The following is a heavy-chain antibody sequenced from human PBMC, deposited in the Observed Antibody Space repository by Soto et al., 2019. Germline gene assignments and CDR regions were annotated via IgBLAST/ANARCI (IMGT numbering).Heavy chain of an antibody. J-gene: IGHJ4*02. Sequence: QVQLQQWGAGLLKPSETLSLTCAVYGGSFSGYYWSWIRQPPGKGLEWIGEINHSGSTNYNPSLKSRVTISVDTSKNQFSLKLSSVTAADTAVYYCARGYLNEYSSSSHDYWGQGTLVTVSS. D-gene: IGHD6-6*01. CDR3: ARGYLNEYSSSSHDY. CDR1: GGSFSGYY. CDR2: INHSGST. V-gene: IGHV4-34*01.